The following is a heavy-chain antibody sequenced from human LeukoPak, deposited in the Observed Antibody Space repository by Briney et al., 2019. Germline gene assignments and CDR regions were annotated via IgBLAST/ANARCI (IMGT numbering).Heavy chain of an antibody. Sequence: SETLSLTCTVSSYSISSGSYGGWIRQPPGKGLEWIGSIYHSGSTYYNPSLKSRVTISVDTSKNQFSLKLTSVTAADTAVYYCASSIYYYDRSGYLDWGQGTLVTVSS. CDR3: ASSIYYYDRSGYLD. CDR2: IYHSGST. CDR1: SYSISSGSY. V-gene: IGHV4-38-2*02. D-gene: IGHD3-22*01. J-gene: IGHJ4*02.